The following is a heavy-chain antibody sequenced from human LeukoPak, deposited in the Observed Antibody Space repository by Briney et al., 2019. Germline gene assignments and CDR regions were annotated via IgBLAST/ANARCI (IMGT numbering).Heavy chain of an antibody. D-gene: IGHD5-18*01. J-gene: IGHJ4*02. CDR1: GGTFSSYA. CDR2: IIPIFGTA. Sequence: SVKVSCKASGGTFSSYAISWVRPAPGQGLEWMGGIIPIFGTANYAQKFQGRVTITTDESTSTAYMGLSSLRSEDTAVYYCARISSSPAMGFDYWGQGTLVTVSS. V-gene: IGHV1-69*05. CDR3: ARISSSPAMGFDY.